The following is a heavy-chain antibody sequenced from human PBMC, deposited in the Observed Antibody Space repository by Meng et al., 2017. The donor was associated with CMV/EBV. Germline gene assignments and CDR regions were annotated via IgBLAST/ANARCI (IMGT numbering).Heavy chain of an antibody. Sequence: SGGSISSGDYYWSWIRQPPGKGLEWIGYIYYSGSTYYNPSLKSRVTISVDTSKNQFSLKLSSVTAADTAVYYCARNPTAARGVDWFDPWGQGTLVTVSS. CDR2: IYYSGST. CDR3: ARNPTAARGVDWFDP. J-gene: IGHJ5*02. CDR1: GGSISSGDYY. D-gene: IGHD6-6*01. V-gene: IGHV4-30-4*08.